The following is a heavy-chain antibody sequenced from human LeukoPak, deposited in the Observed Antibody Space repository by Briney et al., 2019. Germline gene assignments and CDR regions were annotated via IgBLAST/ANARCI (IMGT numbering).Heavy chain of an antibody. Sequence: GVSLRLSCAASGFTFSTYWMHWLRQAPGKGLVWVSRIKSDGSTNYADSVKGRFTISRDNAKNTVSLQMNSLRAEDTGVYYCARAPSEIGGYYPEYFRHWGQGTLVRVSS. J-gene: IGHJ1*01. V-gene: IGHV3-74*01. CDR2: IKSDGST. CDR3: ARAPSEIGGYYPEYFRH. CDR1: GFTFSTYW. D-gene: IGHD3-22*01.